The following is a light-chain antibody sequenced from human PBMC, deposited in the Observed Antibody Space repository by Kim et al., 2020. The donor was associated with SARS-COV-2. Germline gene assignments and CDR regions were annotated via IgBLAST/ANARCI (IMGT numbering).Light chain of an antibody. CDR1: QGICSY. Sequence: DIQLTQSPSFLSASVGDRVTITCRASQGICSYLAWYQQKPGKAPKFLIYAASTLQSGVPSRFSGSGSGTEYTLTISILQPEDFATYYCKQLNSYPDTFSQGTKLEIK. V-gene: IGKV1-9*01. J-gene: IGKJ2*01. CDR2: AAS. CDR3: KQLNSYPDT.